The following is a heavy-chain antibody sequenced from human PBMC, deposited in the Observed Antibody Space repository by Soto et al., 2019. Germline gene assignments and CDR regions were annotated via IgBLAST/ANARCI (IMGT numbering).Heavy chain of an antibody. D-gene: IGHD6-13*01. J-gene: IGHJ4*02. CDR2: VYNSGST. CDR3: ARYRREAVAGYTLDN. V-gene: IGHV4-59*13. CDR1: GGSISSNY. Sequence: SETLSLTCTVSGGSISSNYWTWIRQPPGKGLEWIGYVYNSGSTNYNPSLKSRVTISEDTSKSQFSLKVNSMTAADTAVYYCARYRREAVAGYTLDNWGQGILVTVSS.